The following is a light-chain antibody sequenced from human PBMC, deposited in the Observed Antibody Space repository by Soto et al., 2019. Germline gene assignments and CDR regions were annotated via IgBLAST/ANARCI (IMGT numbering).Light chain of an antibody. CDR1: SSDVGGYNY. Sequence: QSALTQPASVSGSPGQSITISCTGTSSDVGGYNYVSWHQQHPGKAPKLMIYDVSNRPSGVSNRFSGSKSGNTASLTISGLQAGDEADYYCSSYTSSSTYVFGTGTQLTVL. CDR2: DVS. V-gene: IGLV2-14*01. CDR3: SSYTSSSTYV. J-gene: IGLJ1*01.